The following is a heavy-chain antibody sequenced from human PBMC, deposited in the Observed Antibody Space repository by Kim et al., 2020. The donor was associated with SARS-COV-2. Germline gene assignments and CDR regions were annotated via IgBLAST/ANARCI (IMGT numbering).Heavy chain of an antibody. D-gene: IGHD4-17*01. V-gene: IGHV4-39*01. CDR3: ALMTMVTTGRYFQH. CDR2: IDYSGST. CDR1: GGSISSSRYY. J-gene: IGHJ1*01. Sequence: SETLSLTCTVSGGSISSSRYYWGWIRQPPGKGLEWIGSIDYSGSTYCNPSLKSRVTISVDTSKNQFSLKLSSVTAADTAVYYCALMTMVTTGRYFQHWGQGTLVTVSS.